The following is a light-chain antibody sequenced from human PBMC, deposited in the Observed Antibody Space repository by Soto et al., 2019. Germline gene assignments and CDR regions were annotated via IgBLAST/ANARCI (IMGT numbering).Light chain of an antibody. CDR3: YSFTSSNTYV. J-gene: IGLJ1*01. V-gene: IGLV2-18*02. CDR2: EVG. Sequence: QSALTQPPSVSGSPGQSVTISCTGTSSDVGSYNRVSWYQQPPGTAPKVIIYEVGNRPSGVPDRFSGSKSGNTASLTISGLQPEDEADSYCYSFTSSNTYVFGTGTKVTVL. CDR1: SSDVGSYNR.